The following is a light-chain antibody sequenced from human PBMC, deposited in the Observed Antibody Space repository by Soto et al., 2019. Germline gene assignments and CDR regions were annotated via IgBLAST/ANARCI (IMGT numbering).Light chain of an antibody. J-gene: IGKJ5*01. CDR3: MQGTHWPPIT. CDR1: QSVLYSSNNKNY. CDR2: WAS. Sequence: IVMTQSPDSLAVSLVESATINCKSSQSVLYSSNNKNYLAWYQQKPGQPPKLLIYWASTRDSGVPDRFSGSGSGTDFTLKISRVEAEDVGVYYCMQGTHWPPITFGQGTRLEIK. V-gene: IGKV4-1*01.